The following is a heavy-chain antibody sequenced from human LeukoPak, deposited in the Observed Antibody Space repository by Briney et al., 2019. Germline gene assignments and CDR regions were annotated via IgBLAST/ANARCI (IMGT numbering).Heavy chain of an antibody. CDR1: GXTFSSYA. D-gene: IGHD6-6*01. Sequence: GGSLRLSCAASGXTFSSYAMSWVRQAPGKGLEWVSAISGSGGSTYYADSVKGRFTISRDNSNNALYLQMDSLRAEDTAVYYCANWIGSSSRDYWGQGTLVTVSS. V-gene: IGHV3-23*01. J-gene: IGHJ4*02. CDR2: ISGSGGST. CDR3: ANWIGSSSRDY.